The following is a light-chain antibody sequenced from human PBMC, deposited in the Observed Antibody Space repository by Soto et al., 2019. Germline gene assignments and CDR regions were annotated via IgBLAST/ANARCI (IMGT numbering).Light chain of an antibody. V-gene: IGKV1-13*02. Sequence: AFQLTQSPSSLSASLGDRVTISCRASQGINTDLAWYQQRPGKAPKLLIYDASTLESGVPSRFSGSGYGTDLTLTISSLQPEDFATYYCQQFNFHPLYTFGQGTRLEI. CDR2: DAS. CDR1: QGINTD. CDR3: QQFNFHPLYT. J-gene: IGKJ2*01.